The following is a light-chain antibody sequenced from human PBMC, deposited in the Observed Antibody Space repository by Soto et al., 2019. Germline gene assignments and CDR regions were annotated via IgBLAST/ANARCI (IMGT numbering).Light chain of an antibody. Sequence: QSVLTQPASVSGSPGQSITISCTGTSSDVGGYNYVYWYQQHPGKAHKLIIYELSNRPSGVSNRISGSKSGNTACLTLSGLQAEYEAEYYCNSYTSKSTGVFGNGTKLTVL. J-gene: IGLJ1*01. CDR1: SSDVGGYNY. CDR2: ELS. CDR3: NSYTSKSTGV. V-gene: IGLV2-14*01.